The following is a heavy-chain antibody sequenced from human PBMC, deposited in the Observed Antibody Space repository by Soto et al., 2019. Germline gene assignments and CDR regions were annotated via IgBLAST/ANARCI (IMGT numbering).Heavy chain of an antibody. J-gene: IGHJ6*02. CDR2: IIPVFGTP. D-gene: IGHD3-10*01. CDR3: ARGGSTMVRGHLVYGLDV. Sequence: QVQLVQSGAEVKEPGSSVKVSCKASGGTFRTFAISWVRQAPGQGPEWMGGIIPVFGTPNYAQKFQGRVTITADESTSTAYMELSSLRSEDTAVYYCARGGSTMVRGHLVYGLDVWGQGTTVTVSS. V-gene: IGHV1-69*01. CDR1: GGTFRTFA.